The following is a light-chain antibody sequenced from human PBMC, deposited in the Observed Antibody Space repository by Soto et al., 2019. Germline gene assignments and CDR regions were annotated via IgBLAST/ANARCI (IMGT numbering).Light chain of an antibody. CDR1: DLPKKY. J-gene: IGLJ3*02. CDR3: QSAATSVPYLVL. V-gene: IGLV3-25*02. CDR2: KDT. Sequence: SYELTQPPSVSVSPGQTARITCSGDDLPKKYAYWYQQKPGQAPTLVIYKDTERPSGIPERFSGFTSGTTVTLTISGVQAEDEADYHCQSAATSVPYLVLFGGGTKVTVL.